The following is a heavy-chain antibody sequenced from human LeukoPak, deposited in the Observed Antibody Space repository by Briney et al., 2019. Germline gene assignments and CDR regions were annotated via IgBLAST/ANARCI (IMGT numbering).Heavy chain of an antibody. D-gene: IGHD5-18*01. CDR3: ARVAYSYGSAFDI. V-gene: IGHV3-7*01. CDR1: GFTFSSFW. CDR2: IKQDGSEK. J-gene: IGHJ3*02. Sequence: GGSLRLAWAVSGFTFSSFWMSWVRQAPGKGLEWVANIKQDGSEKYYVDSLKGRFTISRNNAKNSLYLQMNSLRAEDTAVYYCARVAYSYGSAFDIWGQGTMVTVSS.